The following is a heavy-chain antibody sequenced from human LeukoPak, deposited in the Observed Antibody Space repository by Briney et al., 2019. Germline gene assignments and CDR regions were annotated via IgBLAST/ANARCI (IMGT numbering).Heavy chain of an antibody. CDR1: GGSISSYY. D-gene: IGHD7-27*01. V-gene: IGHV4-59*12. Sequence: PSETLSLTCTVSGGSISSYYWSWIRQPPGKGLEWIGYIYYSGSTNYNPSLKSRVTISVDRSKNQFSLKLSSVTAADTAVYYCARDRGVTGIDYWGQGTLVTVSS. J-gene: IGHJ4*02. CDR2: IYYSGST. CDR3: ARDRGVTGIDY.